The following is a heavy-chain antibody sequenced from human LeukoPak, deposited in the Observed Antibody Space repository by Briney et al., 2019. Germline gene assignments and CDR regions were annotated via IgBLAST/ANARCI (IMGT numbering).Heavy chain of an antibody. CDR2: ISGSGGST. J-gene: IGHJ4*02. V-gene: IGHV3-23*01. CDR3: ARGPQWLVFDY. D-gene: IGHD6-19*01. CDR1: GFTFSSYA. Sequence: GGSLRLSCAASGFTFSSYAMRWVRQAPGKGPEWVSAISGSGGSTYYADSVKGRFTISRDNSKNTLYLQMNSLRAEDTAVYYCARGPQWLVFDYWGQGTLVTVSS.